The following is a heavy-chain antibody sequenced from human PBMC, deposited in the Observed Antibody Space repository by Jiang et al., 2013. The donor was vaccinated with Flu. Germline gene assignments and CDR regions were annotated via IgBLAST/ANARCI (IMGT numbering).Heavy chain of an antibody. J-gene: IGHJ4*02. D-gene: IGHD5-18*01. V-gene: IGHV3-30*02. Sequence: ADSVKGRFTISRDNSKNTLYLQMNSLRAEDTAVYYCAKDSVDTAMVWGSLPYYWGQGTLVTVSS. CDR3: AKDSVDTAMVWGSLPYY.